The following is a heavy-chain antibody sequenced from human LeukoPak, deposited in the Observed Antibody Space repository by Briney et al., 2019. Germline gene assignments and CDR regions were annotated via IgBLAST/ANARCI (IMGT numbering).Heavy chain of an antibody. CDR1: AFSDKSNY. CDR2: SYSGGST. Sequence: PGGSMRLSCVASAFSDKSNYMSWVRQAPGKGLEWVSVSYSGGSTYYEDSVKGRFTVSGDNSKNTLYLQMNSLRAEDTAVYYCAKIAAPKKVGATNGGYWGQGTLVTVSS. J-gene: IGHJ4*02. CDR3: AKIAAPKKVGATNGGY. V-gene: IGHV3-53*01. D-gene: IGHD1-26*01.